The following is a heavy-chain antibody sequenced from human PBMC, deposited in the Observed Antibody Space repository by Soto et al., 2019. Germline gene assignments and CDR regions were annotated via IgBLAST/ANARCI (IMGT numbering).Heavy chain of an antibody. CDR2: IYHSGST. J-gene: IGHJ6*02. CDR3: ARDRKGLDTGTFYYYGMDV. D-gene: IGHD3-10*01. Sequence: QVQLQESGPGLVKPSGTLSLTCAVSGGSISSSNWWSWVRQPPGKGLEWIGEIYHSGSTNYNPSLTSRVTISVDKSKNQFSLKLSSVTAADTALYYWARDRKGLDTGTFYYYGMDVCGQGTTVTVSS. CDR1: GGSISSSNW. V-gene: IGHV4-4*02.